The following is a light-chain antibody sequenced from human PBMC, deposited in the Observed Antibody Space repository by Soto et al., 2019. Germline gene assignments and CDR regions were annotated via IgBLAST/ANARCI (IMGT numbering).Light chain of an antibody. CDR3: QQFGTSPPAFT. CDR1: QTIANKY. CDR2: GAS. V-gene: IGKV3-20*01. Sequence: ESMLTQYPGTLSLSPGDRATLFCRTSQTIANKYLTWYQQKPGQAPRLLIYGASIRATGVPDRFTGGGSGTGFTLAISRLEPEDFAVYYCQQFGTSPPAFTFGQGTKLEI. J-gene: IGKJ2*01.